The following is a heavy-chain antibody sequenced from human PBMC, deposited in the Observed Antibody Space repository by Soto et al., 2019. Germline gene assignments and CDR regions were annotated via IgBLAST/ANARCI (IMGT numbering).Heavy chain of an antibody. Sequence: QVQLVQSGAEVKKPGASVKVSCKASGYTFASYAISWMRQAPGQGLEWMGWISAYNGNTNYAQKLQGRVTMTTDTSTSTADMELRSVSSADTAVYYCARDPPPPDYWGQGTLVTVSS. V-gene: IGHV1-18*01. CDR1: GYTFASYA. CDR2: ISAYNGNT. J-gene: IGHJ4*02. CDR3: ARDPPPPDY.